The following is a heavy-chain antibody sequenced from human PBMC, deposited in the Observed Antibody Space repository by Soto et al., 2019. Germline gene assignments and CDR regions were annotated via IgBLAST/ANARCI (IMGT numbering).Heavy chain of an antibody. CDR2: ISYDGSNK. V-gene: IGHV3-30*03. D-gene: IGHD3-16*01. Sequence: PGGSLRLSCAASGFTFNSYGMHWVRQAPGKGLEWVAVISYDGSNKYYADSVKGRFTISRDNSKNTLYLQMNSLRAEDTAVYYCATCPARRLSALWLEPWAQGTL. J-gene: IGHJ5*02. CDR1: GFTFNSYG. CDR3: ATCPARRLSALWLEP.